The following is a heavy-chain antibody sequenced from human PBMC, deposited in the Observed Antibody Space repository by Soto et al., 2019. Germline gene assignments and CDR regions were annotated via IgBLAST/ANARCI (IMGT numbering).Heavy chain of an antibody. Sequence: GGSLRLSCAASGFTFSSYAMSWVRQAPGKGLEWVSAISGSGGSTYYADSVKGRFTISRDNSKNTLYQQMNSLRAEDTAVYYCAKDLEDTARVRFAEYFQHWGQGTLVTVSS. J-gene: IGHJ1*01. V-gene: IGHV3-23*01. D-gene: IGHD5-18*01. CDR2: ISGSGGST. CDR1: GFTFSSYA. CDR3: AKDLEDTARVRFAEYFQH.